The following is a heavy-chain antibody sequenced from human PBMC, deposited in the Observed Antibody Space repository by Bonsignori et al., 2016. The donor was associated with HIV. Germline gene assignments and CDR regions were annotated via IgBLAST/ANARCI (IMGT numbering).Heavy chain of an antibody. V-gene: IGHV1-46*01. Sequence: WVRQAPGQGLEWMGIINPSGGSTYYAQNFQARLSMTSDTSTSTVYMELSSLRSEDTAMYYCARGGAYAFDIWGQGTMVTVSS. D-gene: IGHD3-10*01. CDR2: INPSGGST. CDR3: ARGGAYAFDI. J-gene: IGHJ3*02.